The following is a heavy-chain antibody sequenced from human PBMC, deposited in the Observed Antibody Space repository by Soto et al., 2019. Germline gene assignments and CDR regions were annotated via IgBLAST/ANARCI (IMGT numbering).Heavy chain of an antibody. J-gene: IGHJ4*02. V-gene: IGHV3-74*01. CDR1: GFTFSNYW. Sequence: PGGSLRLSCAASGFTFSNYWVHWVRQAPGKGLMWVSRINSDGTTINYADSVEGRFTISRDNAKNTLFLQMNSLRVEDTAVYYCARAGWSRLDYWGQGTLVTVSS. CDR2: INSDGTTI. D-gene: IGHD6-19*01. CDR3: ARAGWSRLDY.